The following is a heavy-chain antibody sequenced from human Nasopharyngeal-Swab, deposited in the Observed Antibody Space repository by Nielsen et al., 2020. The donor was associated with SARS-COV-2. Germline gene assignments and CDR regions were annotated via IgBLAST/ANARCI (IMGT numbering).Heavy chain of an antibody. J-gene: IGHJ4*02. CDR1: GFTFSSYA. CDR2: ISYDGSNK. CDR3: ARDRGGYSYFDY. V-gene: IGHV3-30*04. Sequence: GGSLRLSCAASGFTFSSYAMHWVRQAPGKGLEWVAVISYDGSNKYYADSVKGRFTISRDNSKNTLYLQMNSLRAEDTAVYYCARDRGGYSYFDYSGQGTLVTVSS. D-gene: IGHD5-18*01.